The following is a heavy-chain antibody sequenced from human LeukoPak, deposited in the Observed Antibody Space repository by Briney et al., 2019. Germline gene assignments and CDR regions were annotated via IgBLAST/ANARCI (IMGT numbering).Heavy chain of an antibody. Sequence: PGGSLRLSCAASGFTFSSYWMSWVRQAPGKGLEWVANIKQDGSEKYYVDSVKGRFTISRDNAKISLYLQMNSLRAEDTAVYYCARPHYYDSSGYYSYFDYWGQGTPVTVSS. CDR2: IKQDGSEK. V-gene: IGHV3-7*01. J-gene: IGHJ4*02. CDR1: GFTFSSYW. CDR3: ARPHYYDSSGYYSYFDY. D-gene: IGHD3-22*01.